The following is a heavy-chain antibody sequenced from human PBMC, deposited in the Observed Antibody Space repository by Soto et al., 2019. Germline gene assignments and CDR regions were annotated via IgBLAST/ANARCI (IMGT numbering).Heavy chain of an antibody. V-gene: IGHV4-39*01. CDR1: GGSISSSSYY. J-gene: IGHJ4*02. CDR2: IYYSGST. Sequence: QSQTLSLTCTVSGGSISSSSYYWGWIRQPPGKGLEWIGSIYYSGSTYYNPSLKSRVTISVDTSKNQFSLKLSSVTAADTAVYYCARRGWNGQYFDYWGQGTLVTVSS. CDR3: ARRGWNGQYFDY. D-gene: IGHD1-1*01.